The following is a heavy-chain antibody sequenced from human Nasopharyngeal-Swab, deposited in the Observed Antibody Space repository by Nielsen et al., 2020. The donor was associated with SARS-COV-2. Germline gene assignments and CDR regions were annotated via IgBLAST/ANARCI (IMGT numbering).Heavy chain of an antibody. CDR1: GGSVSSGDNY. CDR2: IFSTGST. D-gene: IGHD3-3*01. V-gene: IGHV4-61*08. CDR3: ARGTGERVSIFRILTDTGGWFDP. Sequence: SETLSLTCTVSGGSVSSGDNYWTWIRQPPGKGLEWIGYIFSTGSTNYNYSLKCRVTISLDASKNQVFLKVSSVTAADAAVYYCARGTGERVSIFRILTDTGGWFDPWGQGTLVTVSS. J-gene: IGHJ5*02.